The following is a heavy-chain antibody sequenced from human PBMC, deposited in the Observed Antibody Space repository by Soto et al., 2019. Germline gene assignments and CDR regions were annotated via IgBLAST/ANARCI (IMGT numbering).Heavy chain of an antibody. CDR3: ARASGTYQD. CDR1: GDSISSSSW. V-gene: IGHV4-4*02. J-gene: IGHJ4*02. D-gene: IGHD1-26*01. CDR2: IYHTGST. Sequence: QVQLQESGPGLVKPSGTLSLTCAVSGDSISSSSWWSWLRQPPGKGLEWIGEIYHTGSTNYNPSLKSRVTLSVDKSKSHLSLKLSSVTAADTAVYYCARASGTYQDWGQGTLVTVSS.